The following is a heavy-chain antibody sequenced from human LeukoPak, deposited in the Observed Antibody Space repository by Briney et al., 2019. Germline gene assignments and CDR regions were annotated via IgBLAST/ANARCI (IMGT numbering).Heavy chain of an antibody. J-gene: IGHJ3*02. D-gene: IGHD3-22*01. CDR1: GYTFTSYG. CDR2: ISAYNGNT. Sequence: ASVKVSCKASGYTFTSYGISWVRQAPGQGLEWMGWISAYNGNTNYAQKLQGRVTMTTDKSTSTAYMELRSLRSDDTAVYYCARSERYYDSSGYFSNDAFDIWGQGTMVTVSS. CDR3: ARSERYYDSSGYFSNDAFDI. V-gene: IGHV1-18*01.